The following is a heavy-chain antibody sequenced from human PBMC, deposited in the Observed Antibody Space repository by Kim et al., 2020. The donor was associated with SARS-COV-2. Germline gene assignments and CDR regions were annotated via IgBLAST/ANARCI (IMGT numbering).Heavy chain of an antibody. D-gene: IGHD2-2*01. CDR2: ISWNSGSI. V-gene: IGHV3-9*01. Sequence: GGSLRLSCAASGFTFGDYAMHWVRQAPGKGLEWVSGISWNSGSIGYADSVKGRFTISRDNAKNSLYLQMNSLRAEDTALYYCAKALGASCCTTPFDYWGQGTLVTVSS. J-gene: IGHJ4*02. CDR1: GFTFGDYA. CDR3: AKALGASCCTTPFDY.